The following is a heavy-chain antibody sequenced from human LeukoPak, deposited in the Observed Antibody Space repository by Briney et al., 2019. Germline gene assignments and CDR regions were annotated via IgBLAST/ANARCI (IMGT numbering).Heavy chain of an antibody. J-gene: IGHJ4*02. CDR1: GGSISSGSYY. Sequence: SETLSLTCTVSGGSISSGSYYWSWIRQPAGKGLEWIGRIYTSGSTNYNPSLKSRVTISVDTSKNQFSLKLSSVTAADTAVYYCARGGVGATGYFDYWGQGTLVTVSS. V-gene: IGHV4-61*02. CDR2: IYTSGST. D-gene: IGHD1-26*01. CDR3: ARGGVGATGYFDY.